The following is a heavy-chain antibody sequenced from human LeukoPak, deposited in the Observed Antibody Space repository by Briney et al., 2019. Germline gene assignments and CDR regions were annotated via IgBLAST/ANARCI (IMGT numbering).Heavy chain of an antibody. J-gene: IGHJ6*02. CDR3: ARDPGSSWYTNYGMDV. CDR2: ISYDGSNK. D-gene: IGHD6-13*01. V-gene: IGHV3-30*04. Sequence: GRSLRLSCAASGFTFSSYAMHWVRQAPGKGLEWVAGISYDGSNKYYADSVKGRFTISRDNSKNTLYLQMNSLRAEDTAVYYCARDPGSSWYTNYGMDVWGQGTTVTVSS. CDR1: GFTFSSYA.